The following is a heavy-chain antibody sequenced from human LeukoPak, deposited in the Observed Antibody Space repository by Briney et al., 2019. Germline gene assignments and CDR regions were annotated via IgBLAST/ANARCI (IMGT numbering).Heavy chain of an antibody. D-gene: IGHD1-14*01. CDR2: INTGHGNT. CDR1: GYTFTSYA. V-gene: IGHV1-3*04. Sequence: SSVTVSCQASGYTFTSYAIQLVRQAPGHRLEWIGWINTGHGNTKYSQNFQGRVTITRDTSASTTYMELSSLRSEDTAVYYCARGAGFAEPLPEYWGQGTLLTVSS. CDR3: ARGAGFAEPLPEY. J-gene: IGHJ4*02.